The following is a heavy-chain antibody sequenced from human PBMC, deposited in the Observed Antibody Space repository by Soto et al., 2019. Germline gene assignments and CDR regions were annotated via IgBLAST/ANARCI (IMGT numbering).Heavy chain of an antibody. D-gene: IGHD2-15*01. CDR2: TYYRSKWYN. J-gene: IGHJ3*02. CDR3: VRGKDVRWPDAFDI. CDR1: GDSVSSNSAA. V-gene: IGHV6-1*01. Sequence: LSLTCAISGDSVSSNSAAWNWIRQSPSRGLEWLGRTYYRSKWYNDYAVSVKSRITINPDTSKNQFSLQLNSVTPEDTAVYYCVRGKDVRWPDAFDIWGQGTMVTVSS.